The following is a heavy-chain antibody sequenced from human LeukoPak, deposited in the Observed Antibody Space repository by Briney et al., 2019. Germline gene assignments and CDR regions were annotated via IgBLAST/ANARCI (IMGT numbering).Heavy chain of an antibody. CDR1: GFTLTDY. J-gene: IGHJ6*03. V-gene: IGHV1-2*02. CDR3: ARADSVPAGDYHYWYMDV. D-gene: IGHD2-2*01. Sequence: ASVKVSCKASGFTLTDYIHWVRQDPRQGLQWMGWIKPNSGDTDYAQKFQGRVTKTRDTSISTVYMELSSLRSDDTAVYYCARADSVPAGDYHYWYMDVWGKGTTVTVSS. CDR2: IKPNSGDT.